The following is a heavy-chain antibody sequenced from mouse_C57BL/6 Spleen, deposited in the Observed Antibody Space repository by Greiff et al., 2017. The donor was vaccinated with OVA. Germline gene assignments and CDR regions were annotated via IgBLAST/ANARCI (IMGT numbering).Heavy chain of an antibody. Sequence: VKLQQSGPELVKPGASVKISCKASGYAFRSSWMNWVKKRPGKGLEWIGRSYPGDGDTNYNGKFKGKATLTADKSSSTAYMQLSSLTSEDSAVYFCARGEVDYWGQGTSVTVSS. V-gene: IGHV1-82*01. CDR1: GYAFRSSW. J-gene: IGHJ4*01. CDR3: ARGEVDY. CDR2: SYPGDGDT.